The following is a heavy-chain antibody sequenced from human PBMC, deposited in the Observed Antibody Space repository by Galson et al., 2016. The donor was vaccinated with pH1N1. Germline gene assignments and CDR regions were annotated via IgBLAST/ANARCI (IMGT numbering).Heavy chain of an antibody. CDR1: GYLITGCCY. Sequence: LSLTCGVSGYLITGCCYWGWIRQPPGKGLEWIGAIHHSGSTYRSPPLKSRLTISVDTSKNELHLSLSSVTVADPAIFYCVRHLARPGSGIRNDPFDFWAQGTLVTVSS. V-gene: IGHV4-38-2*01. D-gene: IGHD6-19*01. J-gene: IGHJ4*02. CDR2: IHHSGST. CDR3: VRHLARPGSGIRNDPFDF.